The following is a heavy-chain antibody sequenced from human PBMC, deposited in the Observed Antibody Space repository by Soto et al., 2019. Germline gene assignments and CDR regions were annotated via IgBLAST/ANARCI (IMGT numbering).Heavy chain of an antibody. CDR1: GFTFSSYA. J-gene: IGHJ4*02. CDR3: AKTTDKYNWNPGDY. V-gene: IGHV3-23*01. CDR2: ISGSGGST. Sequence: EVQLLESGGGLVQPGGSLRLSCEASGFTFSSYAMSWARQAPGKGLEWVSAISGSGGSTYYADSVKGRFTISRDNSKNTLYLQMNSLRAEDTAVYYCAKTTDKYNWNPGDYWGQGTLVTVSS. D-gene: IGHD1-20*01.